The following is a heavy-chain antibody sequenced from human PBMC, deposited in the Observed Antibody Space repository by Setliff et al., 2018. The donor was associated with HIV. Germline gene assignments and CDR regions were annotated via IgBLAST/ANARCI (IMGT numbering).Heavy chain of an antibody. J-gene: IGHJ6*03. CDR3: AREGFYNSYYYYMDV. V-gene: IGHV4-4*07. Sequence: SETLSLTCTVSDGSISNYYWNWIRQPAGKGLEWIGRIFTSGTTNYNPSLRSRVTISVDTSENQFSLRLSSVTAADTAVYYCAREGFYNSYYYYMDVWGIGTTVTVSS. CDR1: DGSISNYY. CDR2: IFTSGTT. D-gene: IGHD2-2*02.